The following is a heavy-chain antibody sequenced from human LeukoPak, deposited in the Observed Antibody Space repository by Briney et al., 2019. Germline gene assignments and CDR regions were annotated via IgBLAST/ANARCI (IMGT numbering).Heavy chain of an antibody. J-gene: IGHJ4*02. CDR3: AKGYYDSSGYYLPVDY. Sequence: GGSLRLSCAASGFTFSSYAMSWVRQAPGKGLEWVSAISGSGGSTYYADSVKGRFTISRDNSKNTLYLQMNRLRAEDTAVYYCAKGYYDSSGYYLPVDYWGQGTLVTVSS. V-gene: IGHV3-23*01. CDR1: GFTFSSYA. CDR2: ISGSGGST. D-gene: IGHD3-22*01.